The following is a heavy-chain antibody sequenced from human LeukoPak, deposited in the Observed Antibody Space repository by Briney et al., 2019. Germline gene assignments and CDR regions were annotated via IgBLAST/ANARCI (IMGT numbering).Heavy chain of an antibody. V-gene: IGHV3-30*04. Sequence: PGGSLRLSCAASGFTFSTYAIHWVRQAPGKGLEWVAVISFDGVNTFYADSVKGRFTNSRDNSNNTVYLQMNNLRPEDTAVFYCARGQGYESYYYMDVWGKGTTVSVSS. CDR2: ISFDGVNT. CDR3: ARGQGYESYYYMDV. CDR1: GFTFSTYA. D-gene: IGHD2-2*01. J-gene: IGHJ6*03.